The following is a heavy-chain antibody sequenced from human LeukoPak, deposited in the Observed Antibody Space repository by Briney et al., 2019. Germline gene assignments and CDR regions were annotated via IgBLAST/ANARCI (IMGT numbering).Heavy chain of an antibody. CDR3: AKAGGSSWFLDY. CDR2: IKQDGSEK. CDR1: GFTFSSYW. V-gene: IGHV3-7*03. Sequence: PRGSLRLSCAASGFTFSSYWMSWVRQAPGKGLEWVANIKQDGSEKYYVDSVKGRFTISRDNAKNSLYLQMNSLRAGDTAVYYCAKAGGSSWFLDYWGQGTLVTVSS. J-gene: IGHJ4*02. D-gene: IGHD6-13*01.